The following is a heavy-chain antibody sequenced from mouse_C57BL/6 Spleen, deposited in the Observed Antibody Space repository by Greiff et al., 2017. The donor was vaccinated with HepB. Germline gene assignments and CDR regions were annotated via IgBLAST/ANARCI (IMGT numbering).Heavy chain of an antibody. Sequence: QVQLQQSAAELARPGASVKLSCKASGYTFTSYGISWVKQRTGQGLEWIGEIYPRSGNTYYNEKFKGKATLTADKSSSTAYMGLRSLTSDDSAVYFCARHYGSSYFDYWGQGTTLTVSS. J-gene: IGHJ2*01. CDR3: ARHYGSSYFDY. V-gene: IGHV1-81*01. CDR2: IYPRSGNT. CDR1: GYTFTSYG. D-gene: IGHD1-1*01.